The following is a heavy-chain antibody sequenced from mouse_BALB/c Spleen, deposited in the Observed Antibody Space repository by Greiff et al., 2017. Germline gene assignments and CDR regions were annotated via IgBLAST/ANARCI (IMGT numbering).Heavy chain of an antibody. CDR3: TRYRYGNYPFAY. CDR2: IDPETGGT. V-gene: IGHV1-15*01. J-gene: IGHJ3*01. D-gene: IGHD2-1*01. CDR1: GYTFTDYE. Sequence: QVQLKESGAELVRPGASVTLSCKASGYTFTDYEMHWVKQTPVHGLEWIGAIDPETGGTAYNQKFKGKATLTADKSSSTAYMELRSLTSEDSAVYYCTRYRYGNYPFAYWGQGTLVTVSA.